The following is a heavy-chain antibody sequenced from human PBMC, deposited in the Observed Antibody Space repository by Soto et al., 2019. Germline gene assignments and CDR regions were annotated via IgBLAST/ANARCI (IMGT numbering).Heavy chain of an antibody. D-gene: IGHD3-3*01. CDR2: ISYDGSNK. CDR3: ARGYDFWSGYYPGRPIYGMDV. CDR1: GFTFSSYA. V-gene: IGHV3-30-3*01. J-gene: IGHJ6*02. Sequence: RGSLRLSCAASGFTFSSYAMHWVRQAPGKGLEWVAVISYDGSNKYYADSVKGRFTISRDNSKNTLYLQMNSLRAEDTAVYYCARGYDFWSGYYPGRPIYGMDVWGQGTTVTVSS.